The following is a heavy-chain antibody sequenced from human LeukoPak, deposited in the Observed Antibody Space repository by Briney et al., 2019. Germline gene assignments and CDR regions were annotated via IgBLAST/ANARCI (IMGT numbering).Heavy chain of an antibody. J-gene: IGHJ3*02. D-gene: IGHD6-13*01. Sequence: SETLSFTCAVSGGSISGYYWSWSRQPPGRGVEWIANLFHTRGAWYKPSLKSRDTISVDTSKNQFSLKLSSVTAADTAVYYCATPYSSSWYEPFDIWGQGTMLTVSS. CDR2: LFHTRGA. CDR3: ATPYSSSWYEPFDI. V-gene: IGHV4-59*01. CDR1: GGSISGYY.